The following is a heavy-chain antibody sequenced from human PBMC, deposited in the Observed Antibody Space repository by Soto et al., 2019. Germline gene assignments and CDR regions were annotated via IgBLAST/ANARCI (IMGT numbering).Heavy chain of an antibody. CDR3: ACDPGTNYYYGRDV. J-gene: IGHJ6*02. CDR1: GGSISSYY. V-gene: IGHV4-59*01. CDR2: IYYSGST. Sequence: PSETLSLTCTVSGGSISSYYWSWIRQPPGKGLEWIGYIYYSGSTNYNPSLKSRVTISVDTSKNQFSLKLSSVTAADTAVYYCACDPGTNYYYGRDVWGQGTTVTVS. D-gene: IGHD6-13*01.